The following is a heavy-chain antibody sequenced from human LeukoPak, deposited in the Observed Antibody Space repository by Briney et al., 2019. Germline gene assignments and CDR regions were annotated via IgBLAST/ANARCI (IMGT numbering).Heavy chain of an antibody. V-gene: IGHV1-69*04. CDR3: ARRDYGVYNDY. CDR1: RRILRSYA. Sequence: SVTLASMAARRILRSYALRWVRRAHAQGTGSMGRIIPIFGIAKYAQTFQGRVTITADKSTTTAYMELSSLRSEATAVYYCARRDYGVYNDYWGQGTLGTVSS. D-gene: IGHD4-17*01. J-gene: IGHJ4*02. CDR2: IIPIFGIA.